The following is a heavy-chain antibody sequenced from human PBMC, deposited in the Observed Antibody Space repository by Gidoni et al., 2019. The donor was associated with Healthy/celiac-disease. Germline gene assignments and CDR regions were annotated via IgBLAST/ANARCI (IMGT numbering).Heavy chain of an antibody. Sequence: EVQLVESGGGLVKPGGSLRLSCAASGFTFSSYSMNWVRQAPGKGLEWVSSISSSSSYIYYADSVKGRFTISRDNAKNSLYLQMNSLRAEDTAVYYCARDRGYYDSSGPNYFDYWGQGTLVTVSS. CDR1: GFTFSSYS. CDR3: ARDRGYYDSSGPNYFDY. J-gene: IGHJ4*02. CDR2: ISSSSSYI. V-gene: IGHV3-21*01. D-gene: IGHD3-22*01.